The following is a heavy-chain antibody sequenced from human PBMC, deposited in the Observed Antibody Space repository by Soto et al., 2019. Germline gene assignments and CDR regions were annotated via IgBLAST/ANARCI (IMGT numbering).Heavy chain of an antibody. D-gene: IGHD2-15*01. CDR3: ARRDERRVDYYYGMDV. CDR1: GGTFSSYA. V-gene: IGHV1-69*06. Sequence: QVQLVQSGAEVQKPGSSVKVSCKASGGTFSSYAISWVRQAPGQGLEWMGGIIPIFGTANYAQKFQGRVTITADKSTSTAYMELSSLRSEDTAVYYCARRDERRVDYYYGMDVWGQGTTVTVSS. J-gene: IGHJ6*02. CDR2: IIPIFGTA.